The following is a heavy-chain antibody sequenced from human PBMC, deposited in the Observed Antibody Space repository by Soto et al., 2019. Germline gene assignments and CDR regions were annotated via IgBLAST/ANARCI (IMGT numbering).Heavy chain of an antibody. J-gene: IGHJ4*02. Sequence: VQLVESGGGVVQPGRSLRLSCAASGFTFSDYAMHWVRQAPGKGLEWVAVVTHDGRNTHYADSVKGRFTISSDSSKNTVSLETTRPTAESPAANYSTRGGSQWVDTSDLTYWCPGALVTASS. CDR3: TRGGSQWVDTSDLTY. V-gene: IGHV3-30*03. CDR2: VTHDGRNT. D-gene: IGHD6-19*01. CDR1: GFTFSDYA.